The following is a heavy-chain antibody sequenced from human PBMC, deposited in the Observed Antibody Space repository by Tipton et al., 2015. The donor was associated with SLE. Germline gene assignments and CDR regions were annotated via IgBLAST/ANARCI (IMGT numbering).Heavy chain of an antibody. CDR3: ASRTWGISPHDAFDI. Sequence: TLSLTCAVYGGSFSVHYWSWSWIRQPPGKGLEWIGYIFHSGSTYYNPSLKSRVTISVDTSKNQFSLKLSSVTAADTAVYYCASRTWGISPHDAFDIWGQGTMVTVSS. J-gene: IGHJ3*02. CDR2: IFHSGST. CDR1: GGSFSVHYWS. V-gene: IGHV4-30-2*01. D-gene: IGHD6-13*01.